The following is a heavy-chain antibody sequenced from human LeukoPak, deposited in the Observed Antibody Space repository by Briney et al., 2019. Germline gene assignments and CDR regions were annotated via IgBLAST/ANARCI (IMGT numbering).Heavy chain of an antibody. Sequence: KPSETLSLTCTVSGGSISSYYWSWIRQPPGKGLEWIGYIYYSGSTNYNPSLKSRVTISVDTSKNQFSLKLSSVTAADTAVYYCARLRGTRSSFDPWGQGTLVTVSS. CDR2: IYYSGST. CDR3: ARLRGTRSSFDP. J-gene: IGHJ5*02. CDR1: GGSISSYY. V-gene: IGHV4-59*08. D-gene: IGHD3-10*01.